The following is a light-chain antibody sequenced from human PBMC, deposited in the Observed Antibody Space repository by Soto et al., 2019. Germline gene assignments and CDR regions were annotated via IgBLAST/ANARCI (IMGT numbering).Light chain of an antibody. CDR2: DVS. J-gene: IGKJ4*01. Sequence: DIQMTQSPSTLSASVGDRVTITCRASQSISNWLAWYQQKPGKAPTLLIYDVSRLESGVPSRFSGSGSGTEFTLTINSLQPEDFATYYCQQINSYPRTFGGGTKVDIK. CDR1: QSISNW. V-gene: IGKV1-5*01. CDR3: QQINSYPRT.